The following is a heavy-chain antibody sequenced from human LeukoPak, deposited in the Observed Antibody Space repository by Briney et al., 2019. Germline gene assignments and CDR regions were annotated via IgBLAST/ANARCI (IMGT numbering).Heavy chain of an antibody. D-gene: IGHD2-2*01. CDR3: AVGYCSSCNWFDP. V-gene: IGHV1-2*02. CDR2: INPNSGGT. CDR1: GYTFTGYY. J-gene: IGHJ5*02. Sequence: GASVKVSCKASGYTFTGYYMHWVRQAPGQGLEGMGWINPNSGGTNYAQKFQGTVTMTRDTSISTAYMELSRLRSDDTAVYYCAVGYCSSCNWFDPWGQGTLVTVSS.